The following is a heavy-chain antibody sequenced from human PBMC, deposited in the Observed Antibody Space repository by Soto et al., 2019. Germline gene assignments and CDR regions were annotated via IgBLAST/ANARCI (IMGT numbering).Heavy chain of an antibody. Sequence: GGSLRLSCAASGFTFSSYAMHWVRQAPGKGLEWVAVISYDGSNKCYADSVKGRFTISRDNSKNTLYLQMNSLRAEDTAVYYCARDFYYYDSSGYYRESNWFDPWGQGTLVTVSS. CDR3: ARDFYYYDSSGYYRESNWFDP. CDR2: ISYDGSNK. J-gene: IGHJ5*02. CDR1: GFTFSSYA. V-gene: IGHV3-30-3*01. D-gene: IGHD3-22*01.